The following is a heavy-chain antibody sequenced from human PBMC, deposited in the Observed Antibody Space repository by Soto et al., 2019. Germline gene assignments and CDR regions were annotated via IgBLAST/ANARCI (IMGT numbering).Heavy chain of an antibody. Sequence: GASVKVSCKASGGTFSSYAISWVRQAPGQGLEWMVGIIHIFGTANYAQKFQGRVTITADESMSTAYMELSSLRSEDTAVYYCARDIVGDYYYYGMDVWGQGTTVTVSS. V-gene: IGHV1-69*01. J-gene: IGHJ6*02. D-gene: IGHD2-15*01. CDR3: ARDIVGDYYYYGMDV. CDR2: IIHIFGTA. CDR1: GGTFSSYA.